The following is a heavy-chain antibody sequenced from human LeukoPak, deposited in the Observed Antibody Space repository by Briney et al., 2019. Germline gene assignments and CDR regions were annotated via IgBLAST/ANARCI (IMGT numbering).Heavy chain of an antibody. Sequence: PGGSLRLSCAASGFTFSSYAMSWVRQAPGKGLEWVSAISGSGGSTYYADSAKGRFTISRDNSKNTLYLQMNSLRAEDTAVYYCAKAPGITMVRGVRPKGYYFDYWGQGTLVTVSS. V-gene: IGHV3-23*01. CDR1: GFTFSSYA. CDR3: AKAPGITMVRGVRPKGYYFDY. J-gene: IGHJ4*02. D-gene: IGHD3-10*01. CDR2: ISGSGGST.